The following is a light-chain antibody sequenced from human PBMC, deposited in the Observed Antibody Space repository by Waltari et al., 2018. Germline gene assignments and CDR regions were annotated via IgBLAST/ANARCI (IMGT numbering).Light chain of an antibody. CDR3: QQYENWPPIT. Sequence: EIVMTQSPGTLSVYPGERATLSCWASQSIRSNLAWYQQKPGQAPRLLIYGASTRATGIPARFSGSGSGTDFTLTISSLQSEDLAVYYCQQYENWPPITFGGGTKVEIK. CDR1: QSIRSN. J-gene: IGKJ4*01. V-gene: IGKV3-15*01. CDR2: GAS.